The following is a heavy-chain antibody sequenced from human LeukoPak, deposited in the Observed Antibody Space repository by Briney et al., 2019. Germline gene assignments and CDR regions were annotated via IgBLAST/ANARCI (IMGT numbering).Heavy chain of an antibody. CDR2: INSDGSST. D-gene: IGHD2-15*01. V-gene: IGHV3-74*01. Sequence: GGSLRLSCAASGFTFSGFWMHWVRQAPGKGLVWVSRINSDGSSTSYADSVKGRFTISRDNAKNTLYLQMNSLRAEDTAMYYCARGSDCSGGSCYSYWYFDLWGRGTLVTVSS. CDR3: ARGSDCSGGSCYSYWYFDL. J-gene: IGHJ2*01. CDR1: GFTFSGFW.